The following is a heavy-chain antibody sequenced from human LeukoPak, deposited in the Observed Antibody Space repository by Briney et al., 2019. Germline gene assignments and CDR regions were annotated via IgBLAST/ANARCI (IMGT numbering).Heavy chain of an antibody. D-gene: IGHD2-15*01. CDR1: GGSFSGHC. CDR3: ARGYCSGGSCYSYYYYNYMDV. CDR2: INHRGST. Sequence: SETLSLTCAVYGGSFSGHCWSWIRQPPGKGLEWIGEINHRGSTKYNPSLKSRVTISLDTSKNQFSLKLRSVTAADTAVYYCARGYCSGGSCYSYYYYNYMDVWGKGTTVTVSS. V-gene: IGHV4-34*01. J-gene: IGHJ6*03.